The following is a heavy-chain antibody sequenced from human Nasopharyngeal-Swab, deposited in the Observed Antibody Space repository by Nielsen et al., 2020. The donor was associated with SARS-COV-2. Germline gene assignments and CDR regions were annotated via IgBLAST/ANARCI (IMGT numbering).Heavy chain of an antibody. Sequence: SVKVSCKASGGTFSSYAISWVRQAPGQGLEWMGGIIPILGIANYAQKFQGRVTITADKSTSTAYMELGSLRSEDTAVYYCARGLGDDILTGYSMDVWGQGTTVTVSS. CDR3: ARGLGDDILTGYSMDV. J-gene: IGHJ6*02. V-gene: IGHV1-69*10. CDR1: GGTFSSYA. CDR2: IIPILGIA. D-gene: IGHD3-9*01.